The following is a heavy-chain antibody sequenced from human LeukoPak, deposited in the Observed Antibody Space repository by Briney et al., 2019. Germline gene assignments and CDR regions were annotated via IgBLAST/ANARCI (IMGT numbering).Heavy chain of an antibody. J-gene: IGHJ3*02. D-gene: IGHD4-17*01. CDR2: ISGSGGGT. CDR1: GFTFSSYA. Sequence: GGSLRLSCAASGFTFSSYAMTWVRQAPGKGLEWVSGISGSGGGTYYGDSVKGRVTISRDNSKNTLYLQMNSLRAEDTAVYYCARWGLNDYGDNDAFDIWGQGTMVTVSS. CDR3: ARWGLNDYGDNDAFDI. V-gene: IGHV3-23*01.